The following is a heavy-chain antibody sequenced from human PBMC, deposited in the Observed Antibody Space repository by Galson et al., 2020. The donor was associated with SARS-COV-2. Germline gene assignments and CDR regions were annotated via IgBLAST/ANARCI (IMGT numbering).Heavy chain of an antibody. CDR2: FDPEDGET. Sequence: ASVKVSCKVSGYTLTELSMHWVRQAPGKGLEWMGGFDPEDGETIYAQKFQGRVTMTEDTSTDTAYMELSSLRSEDTAVYYCATSFVMVWGASGSYYYYYGMDVWGQGTTVTVSS. J-gene: IGHJ6*02. D-gene: IGHD3-10*01. CDR3: ATSFVMVWGASGSYYYYYGMDV. CDR1: GYTLTELS. V-gene: IGHV1-24*01.